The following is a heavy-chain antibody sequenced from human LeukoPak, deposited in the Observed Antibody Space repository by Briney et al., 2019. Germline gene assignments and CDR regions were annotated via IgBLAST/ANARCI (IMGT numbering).Heavy chain of an antibody. Sequence: ASVRVSCKASGYTFTGYYMHWVRQAPGQGLEWMGWINPNSGGTNYAQKFQGRVTMTRDTSITTAYMELSRLGSDDTAVYYCAGASLDKNNDHVDYWGQGTLVTVSS. CDR1: GYTFTGYY. D-gene: IGHD3-16*01. CDR3: AGASLDKNNDHVDY. V-gene: IGHV1-2*02. J-gene: IGHJ4*02. CDR2: INPNSGGT.